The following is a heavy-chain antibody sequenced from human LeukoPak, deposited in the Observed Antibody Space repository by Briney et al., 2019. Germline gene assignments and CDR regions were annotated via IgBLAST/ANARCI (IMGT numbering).Heavy chain of an antibody. Sequence: SETLSLTCTVSGGSISSGGYYWSWIRQHPGKGLEWIGYIYYSGSTYYNPSLKSRVTISVDTSKNQFSLTLSSVTAADTAVYYCARAYRFGVVIASFDYWGQGTLVTVSS. D-gene: IGHD3-3*01. J-gene: IGHJ4*02. CDR1: GGSISSGGYY. CDR2: IYYSGST. V-gene: IGHV4-31*03. CDR3: ARAYRFGVVIASFDY.